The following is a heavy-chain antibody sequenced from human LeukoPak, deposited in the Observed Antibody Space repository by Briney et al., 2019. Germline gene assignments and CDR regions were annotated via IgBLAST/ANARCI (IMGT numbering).Heavy chain of an antibody. CDR2: ISSSSSYI. CDR1: GVTFSSYS. CDR3: ARDPLHWNDGVDDSFDI. J-gene: IGHJ3*02. D-gene: IGHD1-1*01. V-gene: IGHV3-21*01. Sequence: GGSLRLSCAASGVTFSSYSRNWVRQAPGKGLEWVASISSSSSYIYYADSVKGRFTISRDNAKNSLYLQMNSLRAEDTAVYYCARDPLHWNDGVDDSFDIWGQGTMVTVSS.